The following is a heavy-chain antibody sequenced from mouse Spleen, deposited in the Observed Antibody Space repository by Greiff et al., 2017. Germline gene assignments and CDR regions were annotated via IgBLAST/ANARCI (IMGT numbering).Heavy chain of an antibody. J-gene: IGHJ3*01. D-gene: IGHD2-4*01. Sequence: EVKLVESGGGLVKPGGSLKLSCAASGFTFSSYAMSWVRQTPEKGLEWVATISSGGSYTYYPDSVKGRFTISRDNAKNTLYLQMSRLRAEDTAMYSCARHATMMTTTPAWFAYWGQGTLVTVSA. CDR3: ARHATMMTTTPAWFAY. V-gene: IGHV5-9-3*01. CDR1: GFTFSSYA. CDR2: ISSGGSYT.